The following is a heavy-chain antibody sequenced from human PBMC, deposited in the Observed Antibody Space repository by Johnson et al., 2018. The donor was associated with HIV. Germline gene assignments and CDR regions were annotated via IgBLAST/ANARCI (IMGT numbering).Heavy chain of an antibody. CDR3: AKDILRIAAAGIYGASDI. Sequence: QVQLVESGGGVVQPGRSLRLSCAASEFTFSNYAMHWVRQAPGKGLEWVAVVPDDGDNKYYADSVKGRFTISRDNSKKTLHLLMNSLRAEDTAIYHCAKDILRIAAAGIYGASDIWGQGTMVTVSS. CDR1: EFTFSNYA. CDR2: VPDDGDNK. J-gene: IGHJ3*02. D-gene: IGHD6-13*01. V-gene: IGHV3-30-3*01.